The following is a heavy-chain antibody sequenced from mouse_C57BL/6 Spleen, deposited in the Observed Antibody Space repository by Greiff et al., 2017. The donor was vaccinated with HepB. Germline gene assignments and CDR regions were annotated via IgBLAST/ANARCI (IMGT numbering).Heavy chain of an antibody. CDR3: ARATMGYYFDY. D-gene: IGHD1-1*02. CDR2: IYPGDGDT. CDR1: GYAFSSSW. V-gene: IGHV1-82*01. Sequence: QVQLKESGPELVKPGASVKISCKASGYAFSSSWMNWVKQRPGKGLEWIGRIYPGDGDTNYNGKFKGKATLTADKSSSTAYMQLSSLTSEDSAVYFCARATMGYYFDYWGQGTTLTVSS. J-gene: IGHJ2*01.